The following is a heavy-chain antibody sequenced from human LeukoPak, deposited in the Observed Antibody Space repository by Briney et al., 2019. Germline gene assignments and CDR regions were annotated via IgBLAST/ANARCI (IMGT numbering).Heavy chain of an antibody. D-gene: IGHD5-24*01. CDR2: ITPSGGT. V-gene: IGHV1-2*02. CDR3: ARDRYGDGFAHFDY. Sequence: ASVKVPCKASGYTFTSYAMHWVRQAPGQGLEWMGWITPSGGTNYPQKFQGRVAITRDTSITTAYMDLSRLTSDDTGVYYCARDRYGDGFAHFDYWGQGTLVTVSS. J-gene: IGHJ4*02. CDR1: GYTFTSYA.